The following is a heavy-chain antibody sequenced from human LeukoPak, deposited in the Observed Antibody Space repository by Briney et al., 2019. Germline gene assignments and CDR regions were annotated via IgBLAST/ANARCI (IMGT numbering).Heavy chain of an antibody. CDR2: INPSGGST. D-gene: IGHD4-17*01. Sequence: ASVKVSCKASGYTFTSYYMHWVRQAPGQGLEWMGIINPSGGSTSYAQKFQGRVTMTRDTSASTAYMELSSLRSEDTAVYYCARDRPNDYGDPGAFDIWGQGTMVTVSS. CDR1: GYTFTSYY. CDR3: ARDRPNDYGDPGAFDI. V-gene: IGHV1-46*01. J-gene: IGHJ3*02.